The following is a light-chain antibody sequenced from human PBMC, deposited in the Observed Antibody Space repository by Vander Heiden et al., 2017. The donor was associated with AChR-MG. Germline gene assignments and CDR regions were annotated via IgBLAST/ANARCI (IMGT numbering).Light chain of an antibody. V-gene: IGKV1-39*01. CDR2: AAS. CDR3: QQRDSTPYT. CDR1: QSISSY. Sequence: DIQMTQSPSSLSASVRDRVTITCRASQSISSYLNWYQQKPGKAPKLLIYAASSLQSGVPSRFSGSGSGTDFTLTISRLQPEDFATYYCQQRDSTPYTFGQRTKLDIK. J-gene: IGKJ2*01.